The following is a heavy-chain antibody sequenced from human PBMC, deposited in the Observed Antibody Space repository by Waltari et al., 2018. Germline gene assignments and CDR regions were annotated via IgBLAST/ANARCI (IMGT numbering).Heavy chain of an antibody. D-gene: IGHD5-12*01. J-gene: IGHJ3*01. CDR3: ATYIGASLGTASFDV. V-gene: IGHV4-39*01. Sequence: QLQLHESGPGLVKPSETLSLTCHVSGASITSHRPFWGWTRQPPGQGLEWIGTMSYSGPTYIRPSLKSRITKSRDTSRDQLSLKLDSVTAADTAVYYCATYIGASLGTASFDVWGQGTMVSVSA. CDR1: GASITSHRPF. CDR2: MSYSGPT.